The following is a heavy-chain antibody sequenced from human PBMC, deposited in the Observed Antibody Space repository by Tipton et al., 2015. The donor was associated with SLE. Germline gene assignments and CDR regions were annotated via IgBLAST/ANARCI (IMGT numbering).Heavy chain of an antibody. CDR2: IYYSGST. CDR1: GGSISSSSYY. D-gene: IGHD5-12*01. V-gene: IGHV4-39*07. Sequence: TLSLTCTVSGGSISSSSYYWGWIRQPPGKGLEWIGSIYYSGSTYYNPSLKSRVTISVDRSKNQFSLKLSSVTAADTAVYYCARAGGPVATIDYWGQGTLVTVSS. J-gene: IGHJ4*02. CDR3: ARAGGPVATIDY.